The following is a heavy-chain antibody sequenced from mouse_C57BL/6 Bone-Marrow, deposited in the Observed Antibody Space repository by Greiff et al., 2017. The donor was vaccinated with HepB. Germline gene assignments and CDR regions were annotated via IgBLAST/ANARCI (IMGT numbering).Heavy chain of an antibody. J-gene: IGHJ4*01. CDR2: IYPGSGNT. Sequence: VQLQQSGAELVRPGASVKLSCKASGYTFTDYYINWVKQRPGQGLEWIARIYPGSGNTYYNEKFKGKATLTAEKSSSTAYMQLSSLTSEDSAVYFCAREKITTVVAEYYAMDYWGQGTSVTVSS. D-gene: IGHD1-1*01. CDR3: AREKITTVVAEYYAMDY. CDR1: GYTFTDYY. V-gene: IGHV1-76*01.